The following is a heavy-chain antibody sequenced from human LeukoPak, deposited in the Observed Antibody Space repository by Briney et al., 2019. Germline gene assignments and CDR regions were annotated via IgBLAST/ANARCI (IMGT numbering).Heavy chain of an antibody. V-gene: IGHV4-59*01. Sequence: SETLSLTCTVSGGSMNGYYWSWIRQPPGKGLEWIGYIHYSGSTNYNPSLKSRVSISVDTSKKQFSLRLTSVTAPDTAVYYCARGDATYFSSRGQGTLVTVSS. CDR1: GGSMNGYY. J-gene: IGHJ1*01. CDR2: IHYSGST. D-gene: IGHD3-16*01. CDR3: ARGDATYFSS.